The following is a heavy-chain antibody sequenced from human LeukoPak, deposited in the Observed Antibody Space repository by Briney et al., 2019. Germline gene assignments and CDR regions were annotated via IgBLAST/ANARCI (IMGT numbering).Heavy chain of an antibody. V-gene: IGHV3-23*01. Sequence: GGSLRLSCAASGFTFSSYAMSWVRQAPGKGLEWVSAISGSGGSTYYADSVKGRFTISRDNSKNTLYLQMNSLRAEDTAVYYCARSQDYGGNYYYGMDVWGQGTTVTVSS. CDR3: ARSQDYGGNYYYGMDV. J-gene: IGHJ6*02. D-gene: IGHD4-23*01. CDR2: ISGSGGST. CDR1: GFTFSSYA.